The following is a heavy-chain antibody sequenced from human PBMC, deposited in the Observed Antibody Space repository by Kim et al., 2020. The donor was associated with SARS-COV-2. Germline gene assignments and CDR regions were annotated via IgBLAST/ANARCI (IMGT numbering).Heavy chain of an antibody. J-gene: IGHJ4*02. CDR1: GFTFSSYA. V-gene: IGHV3-23*01. CDR3: AKGGKSGSYYGAD. Sequence: AGSLRLSCAASGFTFSSYAMSWVRQAPGKGLEWVSDISGSGTNTYYADSVKGRFTISRDNSKNTLYLQMNSLRAEDTAVYYCAKGGKSGSYYGADWGQGTLVTVSS. D-gene: IGHD1-26*01. CDR2: ISGSGTNT.